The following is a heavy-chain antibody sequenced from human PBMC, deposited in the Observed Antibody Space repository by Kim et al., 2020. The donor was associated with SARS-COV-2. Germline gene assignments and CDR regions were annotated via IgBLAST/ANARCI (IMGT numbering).Heavy chain of an antibody. V-gene: IGHV3-11*05. CDR1: GFSISDYY. Sequence: GGSLRLSCAASGFSISDYYMSWIRQAPGKGLEWLSYISNRGSFTNYADSVKGRFTISRDNAKNSLYLQMNSPRAEDTAGYYCARDTTSGSYSYYGMDVWGRGTTVTVSS. D-gene: IGHD3-16*02. CDR3: ARDTTSGSYSYYGMDV. J-gene: IGHJ6*02. CDR2: ISNRGSFT.